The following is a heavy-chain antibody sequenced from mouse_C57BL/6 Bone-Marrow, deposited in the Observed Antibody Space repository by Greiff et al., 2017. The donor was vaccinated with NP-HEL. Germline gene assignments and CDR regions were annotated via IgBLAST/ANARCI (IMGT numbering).Heavy chain of an antibody. CDR1: GYTFTSYW. D-gene: IGHD2-3*01. CDR3: ARRDGYYGGYFDY. V-gene: IGHV1-52*01. Sequence: QVQLQQPGAELVRPGSSVKLSCKASGYTFTSYWMHWVKQRPIQGLAWIGNIDPSDSETHYNQKFKDKATLTVDKSSSTAYMLLSSLTYEDSAVYYCARRDGYYGGYFDYWGKGTTLTVSS. J-gene: IGHJ2*01. CDR2: IDPSDSET.